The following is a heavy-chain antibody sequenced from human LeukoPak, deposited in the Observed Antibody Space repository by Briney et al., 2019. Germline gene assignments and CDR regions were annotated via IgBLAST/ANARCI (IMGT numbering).Heavy chain of an antibody. V-gene: IGHV1-18*01. CDR3: ARVEMATIGVWVDDY. CDR2: ISAYNGNT. J-gene: IGHJ4*02. Sequence: ASVKVSCKASGYTFTSYGISWVRQAPGQGLEWMGWISAYNGNTNYAQKLQGRVTMTTDTSTSTAYMELRSLRSDDTAVYYRARVEMATIGVWVDDYWGQGTLVTVSS. D-gene: IGHD5-24*01. CDR1: GYTFTSYG.